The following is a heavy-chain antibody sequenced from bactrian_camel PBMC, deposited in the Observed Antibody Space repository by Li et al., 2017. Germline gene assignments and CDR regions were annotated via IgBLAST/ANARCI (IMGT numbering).Heavy chain of an antibody. V-gene: IGHV3S6*01. D-gene: IGHD2*01. CDR3: ATGRMGRAYCSSGSYSESDFKY. Sequence: HVQLVESGGGSVQAGGSLRLSCVVYGYIYSSKCMGWVRQAPGKEREGIARLHSDGTAQYADSVKGRFTISKDNAKNTLYLQLNSLKPEDTAMYYCATGRMGRAYCSSGSYSESDFKYWGQGTQVTVS. CDR2: LHSDGTA. CDR1: GYIYSSKC. J-gene: IGHJ4*01.